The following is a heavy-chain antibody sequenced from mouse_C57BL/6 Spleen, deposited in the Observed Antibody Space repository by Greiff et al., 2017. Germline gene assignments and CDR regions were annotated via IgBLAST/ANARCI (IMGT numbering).Heavy chain of an antibody. CDR2: IDPSDSYT. CDR3: ARGVTGTDY. CDR1: GYTFTSYW. Sequence: VQLQQPGAELVMPGASVKLSCKASGYTFTSYWMHWVKQRPGQGLEWIGEIDPSDSYTNYNQKFKGKSTLTVDKSSSTAYMQLSSLTSEDSAVYYCARGVTGTDYWGQGTTLTVSS. V-gene: IGHV1-69*01. J-gene: IGHJ2*01. D-gene: IGHD4-1*01.